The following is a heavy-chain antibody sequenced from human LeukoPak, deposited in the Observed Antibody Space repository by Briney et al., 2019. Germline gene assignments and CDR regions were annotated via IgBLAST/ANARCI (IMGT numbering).Heavy chain of an antibody. CDR2: ISGSGSST. J-gene: IGHJ4*02. CDR3: AKTSGRDFWSGYTYYFDY. V-gene: IGHV3-23*01. CDR1: GVTCSNNA. Sequence: SLRLSCAASGVTCSNNAMSWVRQAPGKRMEWVSGISGSGSSTYYADSVKGRFTISRDNLKNTLYLQMNSLRAEDTAIYYCAKTSGRDFWSGYTYYFDYWGQGTLVTVSS. D-gene: IGHD3-3*01.